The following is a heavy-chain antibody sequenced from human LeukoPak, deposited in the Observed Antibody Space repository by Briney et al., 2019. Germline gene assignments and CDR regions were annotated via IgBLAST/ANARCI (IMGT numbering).Heavy chain of an antibody. Sequence: PRGSLRLSCPGSGFTFSNYGMTWVRQAPGKGMEWVTGISGGGDTTYDAGSVKGRFTVSRDNSKNILYLQMNSLRAEDTAIYYCAKTQGFFDHWGQGSLVTVSS. CDR2: ISGGGDTT. CDR1: GFTFSNYG. J-gene: IGHJ4*02. V-gene: IGHV3-23*01. CDR3: AKTQGFFDH.